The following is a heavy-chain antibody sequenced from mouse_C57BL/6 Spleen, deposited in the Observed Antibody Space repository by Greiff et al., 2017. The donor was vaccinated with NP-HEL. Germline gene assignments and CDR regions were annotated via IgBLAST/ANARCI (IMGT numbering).Heavy chain of an antibody. D-gene: IGHD2-4*01. CDR2: IDPSDSYT. CDR1: GYTFTSYW. J-gene: IGHJ4*01. CDR3: ARRIYYDYDGDAMDY. V-gene: IGHV1-69*01. Sequence: QVQLQQPGAELVMPGASVKLSCKASGYTFTSYWMHWVKQRPGQGLEWIGEIDPSDSYTNYNQKFKGKSTLTVDKSSSTAYMQLSSLTSEDSAVYYCARRIYYDYDGDAMDYWGQGTSVTVSS.